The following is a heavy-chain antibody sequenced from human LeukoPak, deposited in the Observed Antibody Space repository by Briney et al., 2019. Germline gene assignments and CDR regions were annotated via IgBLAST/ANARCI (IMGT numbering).Heavy chain of an antibody. J-gene: IGHJ6*03. CDR2: ISSDNGIP. V-gene: IGHV1-18*01. CDR1: GYSTNRFG. D-gene: IGHD2-15*01. CDR3: ANVANGRFFFYYMAV. Sequence: ASVRDSCKASGYSTNRFGVTWVRQAPGQGLEWIGWISSDNGIPRYADKFQGRVSLTTDTSKTTAYMELRSLRSDDSAVYFCANVANGRFFFYYMAVWRKGTTVTVSS.